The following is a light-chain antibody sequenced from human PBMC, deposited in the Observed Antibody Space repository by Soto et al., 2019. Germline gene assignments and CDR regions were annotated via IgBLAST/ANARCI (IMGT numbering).Light chain of an antibody. J-gene: IGLJ1*01. CDR2: DVS. CDR1: SSDVGGYNY. V-gene: IGLV2-14*01. Sequence: ALTPPAPRGGAPGPSGTISCTGNSSDVGGYNYVSWYQQHPGKAPKLMIYDVSNRPSGVSNRFSGSKSGNTASLTISGLQAEDEADYYCSSYTSSSTYVFGTGTKVTVL. CDR3: SSYTSSSTYV.